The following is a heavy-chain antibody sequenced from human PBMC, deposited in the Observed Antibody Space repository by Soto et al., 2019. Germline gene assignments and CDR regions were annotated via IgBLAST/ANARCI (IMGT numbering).Heavy chain of an antibody. J-gene: IGHJ4*02. V-gene: IGHV4-59*01. Sequence: SETLSLTCTVSGGSISSYYWSWIRQPPGKGPEWIGYIYYSGSTNYNPSLKSRVTISVDTSKNQFSLKLSSVTAADTAVYYCARRRDFFDYWGQGTLVTVSS. CDR1: GGSISSYY. CDR3: ARRRDFFDY. D-gene: IGHD3-3*01. CDR2: IYYSGST.